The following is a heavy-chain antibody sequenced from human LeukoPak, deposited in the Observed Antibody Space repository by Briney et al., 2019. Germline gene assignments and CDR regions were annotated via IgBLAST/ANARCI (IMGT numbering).Heavy chain of an antibody. CDR3: ARGCSSGTCPFDY. J-gene: IGHJ4*02. V-gene: IGHV4-59*01. Sequence: SETLSLTCTVSGDSINTYYWSWIRQPPGRGLEWIGYIYYSGSTNYNPSLKSRVTISVDTSKNQFSLKLRSVTAADTAVYYCARGCSSGTCPFDYWGQGALVTVSS. CDR1: GDSINTYY. D-gene: IGHD2-15*01. CDR2: IYYSGST.